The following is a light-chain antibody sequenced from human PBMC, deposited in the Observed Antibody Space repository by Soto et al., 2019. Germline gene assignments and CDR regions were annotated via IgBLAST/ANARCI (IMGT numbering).Light chain of an antibody. CDR3: QQYDNWLWT. V-gene: IGKV3-15*01. CDR2: GAS. CDR1: QSVNSN. J-gene: IGKJ1*01. Sequence: EIVMTQSPATLSVSPGERATLSCRASQSVNSNLDWYQQKRGQAPRLLIYGASNRATGIPGRFSGGGYGTDFTLAISSLQSEDIAVYYCQQYDNWLWTFGQGTKVEIK.